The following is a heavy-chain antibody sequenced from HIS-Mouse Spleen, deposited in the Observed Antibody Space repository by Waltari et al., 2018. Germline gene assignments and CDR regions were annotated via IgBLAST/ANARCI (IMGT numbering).Heavy chain of an antibody. Sequence: EVQLVETGGGLIQPGGSLRLSFAASWFTVSSNYMSWVRQAPGKGLEWVSVIYSSGSTYYADSVKGRFTISRDNSKNTLYLQMNSLRAEDTAVYYCARDDPYSSGWYDFDYWGQGTLVTVSS. CDR3: ARDDPYSSGWYDFDY. J-gene: IGHJ4*02. CDR2: IYSSGST. V-gene: IGHV3-53*02. D-gene: IGHD6-19*01. CDR1: WFTVSSNY.